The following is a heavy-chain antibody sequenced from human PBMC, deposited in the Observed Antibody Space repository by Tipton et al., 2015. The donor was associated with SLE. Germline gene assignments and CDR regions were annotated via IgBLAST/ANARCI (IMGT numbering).Heavy chain of an antibody. CDR3: ARGQEPDY. J-gene: IGHJ4*02. D-gene: IGHD1-14*01. CDR1: GGSISSYY. V-gene: IGHV4-59*12. Sequence: TLSLTCTVSGGSISSYYWSWIRQPPGKGLEWIGYIYYSGSTYYNPSLKSRVTISVDTSKNQFSLKLSSVTAADTAVYYCARGQEPDYWGQGTLVTVSS. CDR2: IYYSGST.